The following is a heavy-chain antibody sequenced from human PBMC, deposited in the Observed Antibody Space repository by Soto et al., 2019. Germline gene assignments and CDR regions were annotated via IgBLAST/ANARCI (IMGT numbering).Heavy chain of an antibody. V-gene: IGHV4-4*02. CDR3: VSRDDTLTGYYSFDY. J-gene: IGHJ4*02. CDR1: GGSIRSSNW. CDR2: IYHSGRT. Sequence: PSETMSLTCAVSGGSIRSSNWWIWVRQSPGKGLEWIGEIYHSGRTNYNPSLKSRVTILVDKSKNHFSLKLSSVIAADTAIYYCVSRDDTLTGYYSFDYWGQGTLVTVSS. D-gene: IGHD3-9*01.